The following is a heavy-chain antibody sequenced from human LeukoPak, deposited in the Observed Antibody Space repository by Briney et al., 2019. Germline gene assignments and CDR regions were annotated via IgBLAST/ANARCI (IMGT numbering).Heavy chain of an antibody. CDR1: GYTFTSYD. V-gene: IGHV1-18*01. CDR3: ARDQGMITFGGVIAPPVGYYYYYMDV. Sequence: ASVKVSCKASGYTFTSYDISWVRQAPGQGLEWMGWISAYNGNTNYAQNLQGRVTMTTDTSTSTAYMELRRLRSDDTAVYYCARDQGMITFGGVIAPPVGYYYYYMDVWGKGTTVTVSS. J-gene: IGHJ6*03. CDR2: ISAYNGNT. D-gene: IGHD3-16*02.